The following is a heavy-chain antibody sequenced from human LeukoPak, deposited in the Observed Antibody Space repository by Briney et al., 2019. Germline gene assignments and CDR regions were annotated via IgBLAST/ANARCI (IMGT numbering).Heavy chain of an antibody. J-gene: IGHJ4*02. D-gene: IGHD2-2*01. CDR3: ARGRGYCSSTSCQLTDY. CDR2: ISAYNGNT. V-gene: IGHV1-18*01. Sequence: ASVKVPCKASGYTFTSYGISWVRQAPGQGLEWMGWISAYNGNTNYAQKLQGRVTMTTDTSTSTAYTELRSLRSDDTAVYYCARGRGYCSSTSCQLTDYWGQGTLVTVSS. CDR1: GYTFTSYG.